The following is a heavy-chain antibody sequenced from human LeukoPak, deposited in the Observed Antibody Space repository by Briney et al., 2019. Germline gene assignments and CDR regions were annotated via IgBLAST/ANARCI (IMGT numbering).Heavy chain of an antibody. CDR1: GGSISSSSYY. CDR3: ARGRNYDYIWGSYRTPYYFDY. D-gene: IGHD3-16*01. CDR2: IYYSGST. V-gene: IGHV4-39*07. J-gene: IGHJ4*02. Sequence: SETLSLTCTASGGSISSSSYYWGWIRQPPGKGLEWIGSIYYSGSTYYNPSLKSRVTISVDTSKNQFFLKVSSVTAADTAVYYCARGRNYDYIWGSYRTPYYFDYWGQGTLVTVSS.